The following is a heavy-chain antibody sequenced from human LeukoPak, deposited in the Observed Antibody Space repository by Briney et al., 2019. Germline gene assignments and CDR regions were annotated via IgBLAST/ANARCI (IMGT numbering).Heavy chain of an antibody. CDR1: GYSFTSYG. CDR3: ARGKSLATAPRHPFDY. V-gene: IGHV1-18*01. D-gene: IGHD5-12*01. J-gene: IGHJ4*02. CDR2: ISGYNYNT. Sequence: ASVKVSCKASGYSFTSYGISWVRQAPGQGLEWMGWISGYNYNTNYAQKFRGRVTMTTDTSTNTVDMELRSLRSDDTAVYYCARGKSLATAPRHPFDYWGQGTLVTVSS.